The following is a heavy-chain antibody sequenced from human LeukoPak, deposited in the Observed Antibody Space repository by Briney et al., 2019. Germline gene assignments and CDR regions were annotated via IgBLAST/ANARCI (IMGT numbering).Heavy chain of an antibody. CDR3: ARDPYSGGYGDYYYYYMDL. CDR2: ISSSSSTM. Sequence: GGSLRLSCAASGFTFSSFEMNWVRQAPGKGLEWVSYISSSSSTMYYADSVKGRFTISRDNAKNSLYLQMNSLRAEDTAVYYCARDPYSGGYGDYYYYYMDLWGQGTTVTISS. V-gene: IGHV3-48*03. J-gene: IGHJ6*03. D-gene: IGHD1-26*01. CDR1: GFTFSSFE.